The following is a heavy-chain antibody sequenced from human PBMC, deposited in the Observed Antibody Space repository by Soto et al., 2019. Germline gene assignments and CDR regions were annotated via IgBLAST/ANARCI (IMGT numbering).Heavy chain of an antibody. J-gene: IGHJ4*02. Sequence: QVQLVQSGAEVKKPGASVKVSCKASGYTFTKYIIHWVRQAPGQRLEWMGWINAGNGNTRYSQNLQGRVSFTRDSSASTAYMELSSLRSEDTAIYYCARDAELATIPLDFWGQGTLVTVSS. D-gene: IGHD5-12*01. CDR3: ARDAELATIPLDF. V-gene: IGHV1-3*01. CDR2: INAGNGNT. CDR1: GYTFTKYI.